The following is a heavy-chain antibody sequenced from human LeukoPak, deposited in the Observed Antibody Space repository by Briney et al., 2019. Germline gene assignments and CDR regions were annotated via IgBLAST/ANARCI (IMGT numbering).Heavy chain of an antibody. V-gene: IGHV3-23*01. CDR1: GFTFSGFA. D-gene: IGHD1-26*01. J-gene: IGHJ6*01. CDR3: AKMKGHPLPKYYMDV. CDR2: ISGSGDNT. Sequence: PGGSLRLSCAASGFTFSGFAVSWVRRTPGRGLEWVSGISGSGDNTLYADSVKGRFTISRDNSKNTLYLEINSLRAEDTAIYYCAKMKGHPLPKYYMDVWGQGTTVTVSS.